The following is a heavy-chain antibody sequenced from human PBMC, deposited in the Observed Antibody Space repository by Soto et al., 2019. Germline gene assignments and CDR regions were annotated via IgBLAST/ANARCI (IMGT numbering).Heavy chain of an antibody. CDR1: GYTFTSYY. CDR2: INPSGGST. CDR3: AREDCSSTSCYRSLGDYYYYYGMDV. V-gene: IGHV1-46*01. J-gene: IGHJ6*04. D-gene: IGHD2-2*01. Sequence: GASVNVSCKASGYTFTSYYMHWVRQAPGQGLEWMGIINPSGGSTSYAQKFQGRVTMTRDTSTSTVYMELSSLRSEDTAVYYCAREDCSSTSCYRSLGDYYYYYGMDVWGEGTTVTVSS.